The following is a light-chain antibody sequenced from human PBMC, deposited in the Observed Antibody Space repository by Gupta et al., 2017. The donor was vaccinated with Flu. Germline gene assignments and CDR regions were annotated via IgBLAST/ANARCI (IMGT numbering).Light chain of an antibody. CDR1: DIASKT. CDR3: QLWDSSLDHVV. V-gene: IGLV3-21*02. J-gene: IGLJ2*01. Sequence: SYVVTQPPSVSVAPGQTASITCGGNDIASKTVHWYQQRPGQAPVLVLCDDSDRPSGIPERFSGSNSGNTATLTISRVEAGDEADYYCQLWDSSLDHVVFGGGTKLTVL. CDR2: DDS.